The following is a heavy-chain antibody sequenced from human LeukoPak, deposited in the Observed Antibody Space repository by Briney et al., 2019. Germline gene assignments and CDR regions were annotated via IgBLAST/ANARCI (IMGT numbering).Heavy chain of an antibody. CDR1: GFTFSSYW. Sequence: GGSLRLFCAASGFTFSSYWMHRVRQAPGKGLVLVSRINIDGSGTSYADSVKGRFTISRDNAKNTLYLQMNSLRVEDTAVYYCAKVRPGYYYMDVWGKGTTVTVSS. D-gene: IGHD4-17*01. V-gene: IGHV3-74*01. CDR3: AKVRPGYYYMDV. CDR2: INIDGSGT. J-gene: IGHJ6*03.